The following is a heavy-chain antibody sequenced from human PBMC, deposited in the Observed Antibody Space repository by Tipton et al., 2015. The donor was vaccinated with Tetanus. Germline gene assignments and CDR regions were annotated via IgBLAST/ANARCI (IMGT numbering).Heavy chain of an antibody. J-gene: IGHJ4*02. CDR3: ARGVWSGSHTGTIDY. D-gene: IGHD3-3*01. CDR1: GFTFDDYA. CDR2: ISWNSGSI. Sequence: SLRLSCAASGFTFDDYAMHWVRQAPGKGLEWVSGISWNSGSIGYADSVKGRFTISRDNSKNTLYLQMNSLRAEDTAVYYCARGVWSGSHTGTIDYWGQGTLVTVSS. V-gene: IGHV3-9*01.